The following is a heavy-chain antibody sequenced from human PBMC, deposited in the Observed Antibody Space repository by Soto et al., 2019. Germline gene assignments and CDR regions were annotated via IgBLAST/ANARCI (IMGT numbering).Heavy chain of an antibody. D-gene: IGHD2-15*01. V-gene: IGHV1-3*01. J-gene: IGHJ6*02. CDR2: INAGYGNT. Sequence: ASSEGLRKASGYTFSSYAMHWVRQAPGQRLEWMGWINAGYGNTKSSQKFQDRVTISRDTSASTAYMELTSLGSEDTAVYYCARDRVVVVVAAHHYYGMDVWGQGTTITVSS. CDR1: GYTFSSYA. CDR3: ARDRVVVVVAAHHYYGMDV.